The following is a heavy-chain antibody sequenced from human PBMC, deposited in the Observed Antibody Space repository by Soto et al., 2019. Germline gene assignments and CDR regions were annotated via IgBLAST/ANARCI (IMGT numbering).Heavy chain of an antibody. J-gene: IGHJ4*02. CDR2: INYSGSNI. CDR1: GFTFSNSE. V-gene: IGHV3-48*03. CDR3: ASEALCRADSYFFEY. Sequence: HPGGSLRLSCAASGFTFSNSEMFWVRQAPGKGLEWVSKINYSGSNIYYSKSVKGRFTISRDNAKNSLSLQMNSLTDEDTAIYYCASEALCRADSYFFEYWGPGTMVTVSS. D-gene: IGHD3-10*01.